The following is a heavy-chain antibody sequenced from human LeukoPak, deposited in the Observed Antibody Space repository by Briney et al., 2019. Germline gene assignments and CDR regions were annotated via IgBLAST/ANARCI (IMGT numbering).Heavy chain of an antibody. CDR3: ARDLRPGISQWTNAFDI. D-gene: IGHD6-19*01. V-gene: IGHV3-13*01. CDR2: IGTAGDT. CDR1: GFTFTNYD. J-gene: IGHJ3*02. Sequence: GGSLRLSCAASGFTFTNYDMHWVRQATGKGLEWVSAIGTAGDTYYPGSVKGRFTISRENAKNSLYLQMNSLRAGDTAVYYCARDLRPGISQWTNAFDIWGQGTMVTVSS.